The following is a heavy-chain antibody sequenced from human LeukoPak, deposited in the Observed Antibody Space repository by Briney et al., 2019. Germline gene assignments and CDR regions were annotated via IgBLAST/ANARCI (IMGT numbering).Heavy chain of an antibody. CDR2: ISYDGSNK. CDR1: GFTFSSYA. V-gene: IGHV3-30*04. Sequence: GGSLRLSCAASGFTFSSYAMHWVRQAPGKGLEWVAVISYDGSNKYYADSVKGRFTISRVNAKNSLYLQMNSLRAGDTAFYYCARVPKGSHVVVPATLEASWYFDLWGRGTLVTVSS. CDR3: ARVPKGSHVVVPATLEASWYFDL. D-gene: IGHD2-2*01. J-gene: IGHJ2*01.